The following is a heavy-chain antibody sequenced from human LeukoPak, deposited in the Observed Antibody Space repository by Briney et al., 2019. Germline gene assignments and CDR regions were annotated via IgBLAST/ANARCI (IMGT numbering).Heavy chain of an antibody. V-gene: IGHV3-48*01. D-gene: IGHD5-24*01. J-gene: IGHJ4*02. CDR1: GFTFSDYS. CDR2: IGIDSGNT. Sequence: GGSLRLSCAASGFTFSDYSMNWVRQAPGKGLEWISYIGIDSGNTNYADSVKGRFTISGDKAKNSLYLQMNSLRVEETAVYYCARDYKYAFDYCGQGTLVPVSS. CDR3: ARDYKYAFDY.